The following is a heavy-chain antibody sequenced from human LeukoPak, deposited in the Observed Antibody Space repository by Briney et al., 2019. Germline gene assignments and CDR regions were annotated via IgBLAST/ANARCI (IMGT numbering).Heavy chain of an antibody. J-gene: IGHJ4*02. CDR2: ISGSAGST. D-gene: IGHD2-15*01. CDR3: AKAPVTTCRGAFCYPFDY. V-gene: IGHV3-23*01. Sequence: GGSLRLSCAASGSTFSSFGLAWVRQAPGKGLEWVSSISGSAGSTYYADSVRGRFTISRDNSKNTLFLQMNRLRPEDAAVYYCAKAPVTTCRGAFCYPFDYWGLGTLVTVSS. CDR1: GSTFSSFG.